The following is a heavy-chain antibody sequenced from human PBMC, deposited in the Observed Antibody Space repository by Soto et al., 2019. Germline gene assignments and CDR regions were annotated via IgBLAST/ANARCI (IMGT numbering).Heavy chain of an antibody. Sequence: GGSLRLSCAASGFTFSSYEKNWVRQAPGKGLEWVSYINTRGNIIHYADSVKGRFTISRDNGKNSLYLQMNSLRAEDTAVYYCARDIDYYDSSGYQDYWGQGTLVTVSS. J-gene: IGHJ4*02. CDR3: ARDIDYYDSSGYQDY. V-gene: IGHV3-48*03. D-gene: IGHD3-22*01. CDR1: GFTFSSYE. CDR2: INTRGNII.